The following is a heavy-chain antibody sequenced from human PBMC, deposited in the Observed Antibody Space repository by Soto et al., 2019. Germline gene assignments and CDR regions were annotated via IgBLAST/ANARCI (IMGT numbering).Heavy chain of an antibody. Sequence: ASLKVSCKASGYTFTSYYMHWVRQAPGQGLEWMGIINPSGGSTSYAQKFQGRVTMTRDTSTSTAYMELSRLRSEDTAVYYCARALRWFGELSNNYYSYYGMDVWGQGTTVTVSS. CDR2: INPSGGST. D-gene: IGHD3-10*01. CDR1: GYTFTSYY. J-gene: IGHJ6*02. V-gene: IGHV1-46*01. CDR3: ARALRWFGELSNNYYSYYGMDV.